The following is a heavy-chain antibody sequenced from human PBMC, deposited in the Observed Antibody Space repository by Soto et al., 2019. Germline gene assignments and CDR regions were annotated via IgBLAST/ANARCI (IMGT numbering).Heavy chain of an antibody. CDR2: ISYDGSNK. J-gene: IGHJ4*02. CDR1: GFTLSSYA. V-gene: IGHV3-30-3*01. CDR3: ARGATVVTHGDY. D-gene: IGHD4-17*01. Sequence: QVQLVESGGGVVQPGRSLRLSCAASGFTLSSYAMQWVRQAPGKGLEWVAVISYDGSNKYYADSVKGRFTISRDNSKNTLYLQMNSLRAEDTAVYYCARGATVVTHGDYWGQGTLVTVSS.